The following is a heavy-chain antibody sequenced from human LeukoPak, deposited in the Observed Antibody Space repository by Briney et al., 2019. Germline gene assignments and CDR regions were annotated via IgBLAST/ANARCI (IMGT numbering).Heavy chain of an antibody. CDR2: ITHSGGDT. CDR1: GFTFSIYA. V-gene: IGHV3-23*01. D-gene: IGHD6-6*01. J-gene: IGHJ4*02. CDR3: AKGSSSSRPYYFDF. Sequence: TGGSLRLSCTASGFTFSIYAMAWVRQAPGKGLEWVSAITHSGGDTYHADSVKGRLTISRDNSKNTLYLQMNGLRVEDTAVYYCAKGSSSSRPYYFDFWGQGTLVTVSS.